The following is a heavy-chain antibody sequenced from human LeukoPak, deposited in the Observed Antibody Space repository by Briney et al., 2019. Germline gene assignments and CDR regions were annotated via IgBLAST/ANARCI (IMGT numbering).Heavy chain of an antibody. CDR3: ARVWRLLDPQAFDI. V-gene: IGHV1-69*05. Sequence: ASVKVSCKASGGTFSSYAISWVRQAPGQGLEWMGGIIPIFGTANYAQKFQGRVTITTDESTSTAYMELSSLRSEDTAVYHCARVWRLLDPQAFDIWGQGTMVTVSS. D-gene: IGHD3-22*01. CDR2: IIPIFGTA. J-gene: IGHJ3*02. CDR1: GGTFSSYA.